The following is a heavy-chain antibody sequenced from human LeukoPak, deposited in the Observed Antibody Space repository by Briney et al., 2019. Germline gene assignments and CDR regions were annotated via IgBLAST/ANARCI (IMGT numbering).Heavy chain of an antibody. V-gene: IGHV3-30*02. J-gene: IGHJ4*02. Sequence: GGSLRLSCAASGFTFSNYGMHWVRQAPGKGLEWVAFIRFDESRTFYGDSVKGRFIISRDNSENTLFLHMHSLSPEDTAVYYCAKALVLTVAGTYYVDHWGQGTLVTVSS. D-gene: IGHD6-19*01. CDR3: AKALVLTVAGTYYVDH. CDR2: IRFDESRT. CDR1: GFTFSNYG.